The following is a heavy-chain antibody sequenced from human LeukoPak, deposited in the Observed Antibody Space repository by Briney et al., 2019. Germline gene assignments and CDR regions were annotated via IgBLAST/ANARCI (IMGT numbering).Heavy chain of an antibody. CDR3: ARGSTMVRGYAFDI. CDR1: GFTVSSNY. CDR2: IYSGGST. J-gene: IGHJ3*02. D-gene: IGHD3-10*01. V-gene: IGHV3-66*01. Sequence: GGSLRLSCAASGFTVSSNYMSWVRQAPGKGLEWVSVIYSGGSTYYADSVKGRFTISRDNSKNTLYLQMNSLRAEDTAVYYCARGSTMVRGYAFDIWGQGTMVTVSS.